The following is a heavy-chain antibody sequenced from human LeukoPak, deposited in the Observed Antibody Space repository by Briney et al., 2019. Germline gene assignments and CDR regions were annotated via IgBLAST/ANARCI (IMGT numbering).Heavy chain of an antibody. CDR2: IIPIFGTA. CDR1: GGTFSSYA. CDR3: ARGYYGSGSYVFYYYCYMDV. J-gene: IGHJ6*03. D-gene: IGHD3-10*01. Sequence: ASVKVSCKASGGTFSSYAISWVRQAPGQGLEWMGGIIPIFGTANYAQKFQGRVTITADESTSTAYMELSSLRSEDTAVYYCARGYYGSGSYVFYYYCYMDVWGKGTTVTISS. V-gene: IGHV1-69*13.